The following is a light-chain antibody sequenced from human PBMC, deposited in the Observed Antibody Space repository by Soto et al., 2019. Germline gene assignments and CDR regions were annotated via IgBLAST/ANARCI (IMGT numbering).Light chain of an antibody. CDR3: QQYGSSPLT. V-gene: IGKV3-20*01. CDR2: GAS. CDR1: QSVSSSY. J-gene: IGKJ4*01. Sequence: EIVLTQSPGTLSLSPGERATLSCRASQSVSSSYLAWDQQKPGQAPRLLIYGASSRATGIPDRFSGSGSGTDFTLTISRLEPDDFAVYYCQQYGSSPLTFGGGTKVQIK.